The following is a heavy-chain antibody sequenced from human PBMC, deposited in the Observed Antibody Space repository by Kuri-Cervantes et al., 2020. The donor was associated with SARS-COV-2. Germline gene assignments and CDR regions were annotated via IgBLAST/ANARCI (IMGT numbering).Heavy chain of an antibody. CDR2: INSDGSST. Sequence: LSLTCAASGFTFSSYWMHWVRQAPGKGLVWVSRINSDGSSTSYADSVKGRFTISRDNAKNTLYLQMNSLRAEDTAVYYCAKEASRGYSYGWVYYYYGMDVWGQGTTVTVSS. V-gene: IGHV3-74*01. D-gene: IGHD5-18*01. CDR3: AKEASRGYSYGWVYYYYGMDV. CDR1: GFTFSSYW. J-gene: IGHJ6*02.